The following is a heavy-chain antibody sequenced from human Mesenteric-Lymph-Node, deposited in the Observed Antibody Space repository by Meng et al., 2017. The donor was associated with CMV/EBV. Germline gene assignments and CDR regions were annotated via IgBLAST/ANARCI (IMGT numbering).Heavy chain of an antibody. CDR1: GFTFSSYD. V-gene: IGHV3-13*01. CDR2: IGTAGDT. J-gene: IGHJ6*02. D-gene: IGHD3-3*01. Sequence: GESLKISCAASGFTFSSYDMHWVRQATGKGLEWVSAIGTAGDTYYPGSVKGRFTIPIENAKNSLYLQMNSLIAGDTAVYYCVRGEGFFGVVIISLLGGFFYYYDGMDVWGQGTTVTVSS. CDR3: VRGEGFFGVVIISLLGGFFYYYDGMDV.